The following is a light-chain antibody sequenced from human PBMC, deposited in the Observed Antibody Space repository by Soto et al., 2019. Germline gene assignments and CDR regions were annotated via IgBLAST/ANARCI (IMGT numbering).Light chain of an antibody. J-gene: IGLJ2*01. V-gene: IGLV7-43*01. CDR1: TGTVTSGSY. CDR3: LLFCGGPQPLV. CDR2: NTD. Sequence: QAVVTQEPSLTVSPGGTVTLTCASNTGTVTSGSYANWFQQKPGQAPRALICNTDNKYSWTPARFSGFLLGGKAALTLSDVQPEDEADYYCLLFCGGPQPLVFGGGTKLTVL.